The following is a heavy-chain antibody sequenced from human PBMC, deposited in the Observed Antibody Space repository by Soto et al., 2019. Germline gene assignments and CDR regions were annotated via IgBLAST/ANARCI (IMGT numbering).Heavy chain of an antibody. CDR3: AKAINPHCSSTSCYAYYYYYMDV. CDR2: ISGSGGST. J-gene: IGHJ6*03. D-gene: IGHD2-2*01. Sequence: GGSLRLSCAASGFTFSSYAMSWVRQAPGKGLEWVSAISGSGGSTYYADSVKGRFTISRDNSKNTLYLQMNSLRAEDTAVYYCAKAINPHCSSTSCYAYYYYYMDVWGKGTTVTVSS. V-gene: IGHV3-23*01. CDR1: GFTFSSYA.